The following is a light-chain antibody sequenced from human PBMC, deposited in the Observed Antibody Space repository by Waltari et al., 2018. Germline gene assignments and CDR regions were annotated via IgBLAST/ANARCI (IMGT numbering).Light chain of an antibody. V-gene: IGLV4-69*01. CDR2: VNSDGRH. CDR1: SGYTSNV. CDR3: QTGGHGTWV. J-gene: IGLJ3*02. Sequence: LVLTQSPSASASLGASVKLTCTLSSGYTSNVIAWLQQQPGKGPRYLMKVNSDGRHRQGDDIPDRFSASKSGTECYLTISSLQSEEEADYFCQTGGHGTWVFGGGTKLTVL.